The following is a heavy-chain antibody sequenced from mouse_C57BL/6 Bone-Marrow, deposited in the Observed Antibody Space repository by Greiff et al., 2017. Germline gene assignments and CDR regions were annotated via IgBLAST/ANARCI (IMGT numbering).Heavy chain of an antibody. CDR1: GYTFTSYW. CDR3: ARHYYGSWFAY. V-gene: IGHV1-74*01. CDR2: IHPSDSDT. J-gene: IGHJ3*01. Sequence: QVQLQQPGAELVKPGASVKVSCKASGYTFTSYWMHWVKPRPGQGLEWIGRIHPSDSDTNYNEKFKSKATLTVDTSSSTAYMQLSSLTSEDSAVYYCARHYYGSWFAYWGQGTLVTVSA. D-gene: IGHD1-1*01.